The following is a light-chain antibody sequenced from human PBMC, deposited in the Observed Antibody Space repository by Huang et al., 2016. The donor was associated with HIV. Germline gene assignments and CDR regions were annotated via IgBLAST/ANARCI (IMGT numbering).Light chain of an antibody. J-gene: IGKJ4*01. CDR2: DVS. Sequence: DIQMTQSPTSLSAFVGDTVAISCRASLRLNTYLNWYHKNPGRAPKLLIYDVSNLETGVPSRFRSSGSETHFTLTITGLQSDDIGTYYCQHYKDSVVAFGGGTKVEIK. CDR3: QHYKDSVVA. CDR1: LRLNTY. V-gene: IGKV1-33*01.